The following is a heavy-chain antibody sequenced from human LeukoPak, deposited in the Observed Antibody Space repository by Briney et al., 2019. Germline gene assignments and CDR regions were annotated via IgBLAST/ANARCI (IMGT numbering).Heavy chain of an antibody. CDR3: ARVGGMTTVNNAAFDI. V-gene: IGHV4-59*01. J-gene: IGHJ3*02. CDR1: GGSINSAY. D-gene: IGHD4-11*01. CDR2: MYHYGGT. Sequence: PSETLSLTCSVSGGSINSAYWTWIRQPPGKGLEWIGYMYHYGGTNYNPSLKSRVSIYIDEPTKQYSLKLISVTAADTAIYYCARVGGMTTVNNAAFDIWGQGTMVTVSS.